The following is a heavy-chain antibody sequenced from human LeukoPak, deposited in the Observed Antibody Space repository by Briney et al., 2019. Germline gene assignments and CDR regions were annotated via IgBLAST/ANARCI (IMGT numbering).Heavy chain of an antibody. CDR3: AREATTMAGGLLHAFDI. CDR1: GGSISSSNW. J-gene: IGHJ3*02. CDR2: IYHSGST. Sequence: PSETLSLTCAVSGGSISSSNWWSWVRQPPGKGLEWIGEIYHSGSTNYNPSLQRRVTISVDKSKKQFSLKVNSVTAADTAVYCCAREATTMAGGLLHAFDIWGQGTMVTVSS. D-gene: IGHD4-23*01. V-gene: IGHV4-4*01.